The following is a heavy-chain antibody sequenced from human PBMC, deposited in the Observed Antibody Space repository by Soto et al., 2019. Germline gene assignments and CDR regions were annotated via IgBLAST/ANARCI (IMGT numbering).Heavy chain of an antibody. CDR2: ISAYNGNT. CDR3: ARGWGGAVAGRQGGAFDI. Sequence: RASVKVSCKASGYTFTSYGISWVRQAPGQGLEWMGWISAYNGNTNYAQKLQGRVTMTTDTSTSTAYMELRSLRSDDTAVYYCARGWGGAVAGRQGGAFDIWGQGTMVTVSS. V-gene: IGHV1-18*01. D-gene: IGHD6-19*01. J-gene: IGHJ3*02. CDR1: GYTFTSYG.